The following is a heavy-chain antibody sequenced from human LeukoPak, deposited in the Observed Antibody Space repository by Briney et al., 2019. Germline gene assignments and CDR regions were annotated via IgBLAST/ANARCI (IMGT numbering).Heavy chain of an antibody. Sequence: ASVTVSCKASGYTFTGYYMHWVRQARGQGLEWMGWINPNSGGTNYAQKFQGRVTMTRDTSISTAYMELSRLRSDDTAVYYCAIGHDYGDYFDCCGQGTLVTVSS. CDR3: AIGHDYGDYFDC. CDR1: GYTFTGYY. CDR2: INPNSGGT. D-gene: IGHD4-17*01. V-gene: IGHV1-2*02. J-gene: IGHJ4*02.